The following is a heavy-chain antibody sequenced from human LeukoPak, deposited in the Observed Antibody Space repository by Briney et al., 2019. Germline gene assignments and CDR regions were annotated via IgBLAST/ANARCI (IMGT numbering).Heavy chain of an antibody. Sequence: ASVKVSCKASGYTFTSYGISWVRQAPGQGLEWMGWISAYNGNTNYAQKLQGRVTMTTDTSTSTAYMELRSLRSDDTAVYYCARDSVGYSGYGDAFDIWGQGTMVTVSS. J-gene: IGHJ3*02. CDR2: ISAYNGNT. CDR3: ARDSVGYSGYGDAFDI. CDR1: GYTFTSYG. V-gene: IGHV1-18*01. D-gene: IGHD5-12*01.